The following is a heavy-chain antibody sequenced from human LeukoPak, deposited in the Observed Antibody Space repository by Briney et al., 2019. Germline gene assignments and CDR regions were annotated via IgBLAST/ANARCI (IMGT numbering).Heavy chain of an antibody. Sequence: ASVKVSCKASGYTFTGYYMHWVRQAPGQGREWMGWINPNSGGTNYAQKFQGRVTMTRDTSISTAYMELSRLRSDDTAVYYCARGPAPDTAMVIGAFDIWGQGTMVTVSS. D-gene: IGHD5-18*01. CDR3: ARGPAPDTAMVIGAFDI. V-gene: IGHV1-2*02. CDR1: GYTFTGYY. J-gene: IGHJ3*02. CDR2: INPNSGGT.